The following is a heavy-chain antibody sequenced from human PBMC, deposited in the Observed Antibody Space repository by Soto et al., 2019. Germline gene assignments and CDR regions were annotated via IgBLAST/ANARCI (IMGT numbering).Heavy chain of an antibody. CDR3: ARHLSITMVRGVIGMDV. CDR2: IYPGDCDT. D-gene: IGHD3-10*01. Sequence: GESLKISCKGSGYSFTSYWIGWVRQIRGKRLGWRGIIYPGDCDTRYSPSFQGQVTISADKSISTAYLQWSSLKASDTDMYYCARHLSITMVRGVIGMDVWGQGTPVTVSS. CDR1: GYSFTSYW. V-gene: IGHV5-51*01. J-gene: IGHJ6*02.